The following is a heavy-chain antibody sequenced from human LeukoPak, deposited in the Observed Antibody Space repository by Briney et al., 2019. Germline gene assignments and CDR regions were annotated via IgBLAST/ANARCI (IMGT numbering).Heavy chain of an antibody. Sequence: SETLSLTCTVSGGSISSGTYDWVWIRQSPGKGLEWIGSIFYGGSTYYNPSRKSRGTMSIDTTENQLSLMLTSVTAADTAVYYCARKVPGTLDLWGRGTLVTVSS. V-gene: IGHV4-39*07. CDR1: GGSISSGTYD. CDR3: ARKVPGTLDL. D-gene: IGHD3-10*01. J-gene: IGHJ2*01. CDR2: IFYGGST.